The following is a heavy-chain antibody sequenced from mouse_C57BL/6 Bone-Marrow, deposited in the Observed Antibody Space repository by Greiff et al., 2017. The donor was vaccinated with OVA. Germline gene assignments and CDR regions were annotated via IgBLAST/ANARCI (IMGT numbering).Heavy chain of an antibody. Sequence: DVMLVESGGDLLKPGGSLKLSCAASGFTFSSYGMSWVRQTPDKRLEWVATISSGGSYTYYPDSVKGRFTISRDNAKNTLYLQMSSLKSEDTAMYYCARHGYPFAYWGQGTLVTVSA. CDR1: GFTFSSYG. CDR2: ISSGGSYT. V-gene: IGHV5-6*02. CDR3: ARHGYPFAY. J-gene: IGHJ3*01. D-gene: IGHD2-2*01.